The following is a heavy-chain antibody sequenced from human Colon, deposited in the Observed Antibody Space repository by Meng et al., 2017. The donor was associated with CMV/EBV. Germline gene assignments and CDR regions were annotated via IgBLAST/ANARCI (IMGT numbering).Heavy chain of an antibody. CDR3: ARGSYSTMFGGYYYGMDV. CDR2: ISAYNGET. Sequence: ASVMVSCKGSNYTFTNYGIAWVRQAPGQGLEWMGWISAYNGETKYEEKLQDRVTMTTDTSTSTAYMELRSLRSDDTAVYYCARGSYSTMFGGYYYGMDVWGQGTTVTVSS. J-gene: IGHJ6*02. CDR1: NYTFTNYG. V-gene: IGHV1-18*01. D-gene: IGHD3-3*01.